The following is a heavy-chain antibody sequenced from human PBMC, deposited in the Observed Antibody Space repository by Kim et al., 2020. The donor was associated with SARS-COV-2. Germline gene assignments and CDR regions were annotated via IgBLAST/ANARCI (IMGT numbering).Heavy chain of an antibody. J-gene: IGHJ6*02. D-gene: IGHD3-10*01. V-gene: IGHV3-30*03. CDR2: ISYDGSNK. Sequence: GGSLRLSCAASGFTFSSYGMHWVRQAPGKGLEWVAVISYDGSNKYYADSVKGRFTISRDNSKNTLYLQMNSLRAEDTAVYYCATERFGELYYYYYGMDVWGQGTTVTVSS. CDR3: ATERFGELYYYYYGMDV. CDR1: GFTFSSYG.